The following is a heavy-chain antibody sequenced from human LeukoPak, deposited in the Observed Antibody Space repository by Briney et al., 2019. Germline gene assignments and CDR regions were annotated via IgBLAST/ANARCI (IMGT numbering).Heavy chain of an antibody. D-gene: IGHD6-6*01. CDR2: ISSSSSYI. Sequence: PGGSLRLSCAASGFTFSSYAMNWVRQAPGEGLEWVSSISSSSSYIYYADSVKGRFTISRDNAKNSLYLQMNSLRAEDTAVYYCASHSSSSHWGQGTLVTVSS. J-gene: IGHJ4*02. CDR3: ASHSSSSH. CDR1: GFTFSSYA. V-gene: IGHV3-21*01.